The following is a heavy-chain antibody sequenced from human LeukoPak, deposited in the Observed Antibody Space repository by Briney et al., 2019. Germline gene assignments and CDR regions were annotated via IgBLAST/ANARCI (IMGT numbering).Heavy chain of an antibody. V-gene: IGHV1-18*01. D-gene: IGHD3-16*01. CDR1: GYTFTSYG. Sequence: ASVKVSCKASGYTFTSYGISWVRQAPGQGLEWMGWISAYNGNTNYAQKLQGRVTMTTDTSTSTAYMELRSLRSDDTAVYHWARDLEGLGEWSHPYYMDVWGKGTTVTVSS. J-gene: IGHJ6*03. CDR3: ARDLEGLGEWSHPYYMDV. CDR2: ISAYNGNT.